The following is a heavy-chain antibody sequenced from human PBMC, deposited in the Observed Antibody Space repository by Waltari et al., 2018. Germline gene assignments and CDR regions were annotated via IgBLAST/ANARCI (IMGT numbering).Heavy chain of an antibody. CDR2: IYSGGST. D-gene: IGHD3-9*01. Sequence: EVQLVESGGGLVQPGGSLRLSCAASGFTVSSHYMSWVRPAPGKGLEWVSVIYSGGSTYYADSVKGRFTISRDNSKNTLYLQMNSLRAEDTAVYYCARDILTGARGYYYYGMDVWGQGTTVTVSS. CDR3: ARDILTGARGYYYYGMDV. V-gene: IGHV3-66*02. J-gene: IGHJ6*02. CDR1: GFTVSSHY.